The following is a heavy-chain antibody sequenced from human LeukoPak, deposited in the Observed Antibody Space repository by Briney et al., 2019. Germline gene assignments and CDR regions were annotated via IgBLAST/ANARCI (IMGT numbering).Heavy chain of an antibody. J-gene: IGHJ3*02. V-gene: IGHV4-39*01. CDR3: ARQSLIAAVGRGLDI. Sequence: SETLSLTCTVSGGSISGSIHYWGWIRQPPGKGLEWIGSIFYRGSTYYNPSLKSRVTISVDTSNNQFSLRLSSVTAADTALFYCARQSLIAAVGRGLDIWGQGTMVTVSS. CDR2: IFYRGST. CDR1: GGSISGSIHY. D-gene: IGHD6-13*01.